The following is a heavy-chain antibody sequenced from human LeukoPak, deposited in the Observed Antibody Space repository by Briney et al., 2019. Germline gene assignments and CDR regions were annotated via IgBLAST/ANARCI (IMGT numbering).Heavy chain of an antibody. CDR2: INPKSGGT. V-gene: IGHV1-2*02. Sequence: ASVKVSCKASGDTFTPYYLHSVRQAPGQGLEWLGWINPKSGGTNYAQRFQARVTMTWDTSISTAYMELSSLRSDDAAVYYCAGSSSSGFKDYWGQGTLVTVSS. J-gene: IGHJ4*02. CDR3: AGSSSSGFKDY. D-gene: IGHD3-22*01. CDR1: GDTFTPYY.